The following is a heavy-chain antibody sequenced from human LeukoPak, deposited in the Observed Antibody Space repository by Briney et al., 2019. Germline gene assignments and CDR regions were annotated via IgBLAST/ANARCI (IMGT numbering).Heavy chain of an antibody. CDR2: INPNSGGT. CDR3: ARVGEFLQNYFDI. V-gene: IGHV1-2*02. J-gene: IGHJ3*02. CDR1: GYTFTGYY. D-gene: IGHD5-24*01. Sequence: ASVKVSCKASGYTFTGYYMHWVRQAPGQGLEWMGWINPNSGGTNYAQKFQGRVTMTRDTSISTAYMELSRLRSDDTAVYYCARVGEFLQNYFDIWGQGTMVTVSS.